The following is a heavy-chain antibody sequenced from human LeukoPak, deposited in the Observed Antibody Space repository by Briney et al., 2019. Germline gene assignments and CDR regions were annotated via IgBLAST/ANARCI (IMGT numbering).Heavy chain of an antibody. CDR1: GFTFSSYS. V-gene: IGHV3-48*02. D-gene: IGHD2-2*01. CDR2: ISGGGTTV. Sequence: GGSLRLSCAASGFTFSSYSMNWVRRAPGKGLEWVSYISGGGTTVYSADSVKGRFTISRDNAKNSLYLQMNSLSHEDTSVYYCARTRNAYHFDYWGQGILVTVSS. J-gene: IGHJ4*02. CDR3: ARTRNAYHFDY.